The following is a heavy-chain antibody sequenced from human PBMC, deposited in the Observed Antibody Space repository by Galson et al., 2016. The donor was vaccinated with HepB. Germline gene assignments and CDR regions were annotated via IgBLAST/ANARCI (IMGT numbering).Heavy chain of an antibody. Sequence: SLRLSCAASGFTFNTYAMTWVRQAPGNGLECVATISGNSIDTTYAGTVQGRFTISRDTSKNTVYIHMNSLRAEDTAVYYCAKGTLGQCSGGIYYPFDPWGQGTLVTVSS. CDR3: AKGTLGQCSGGIYYPFDP. J-gene: IGHJ5*02. CDR2: ISGNSIDT. V-gene: IGHV3-23*01. CDR1: GFTFNTYA. D-gene: IGHD2-15*01.